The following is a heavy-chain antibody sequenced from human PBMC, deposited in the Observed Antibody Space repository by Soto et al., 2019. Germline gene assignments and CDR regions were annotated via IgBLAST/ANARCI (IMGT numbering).Heavy chain of an antibody. Sequence: SETLSLTCTVSGGSISSGGYYWSWIRQHPGKGLEWIGYIYYSGSTYYNPSLKSRVTISVDTSKNQFSLKLSSVTAADTAVYYCASQIAAADPYYYYGMDVWGQGTTVTVSS. CDR2: IYYSGST. D-gene: IGHD6-13*01. CDR1: GGSISSGGYY. V-gene: IGHV4-31*03. CDR3: ASQIAAADPYYYYGMDV. J-gene: IGHJ6*02.